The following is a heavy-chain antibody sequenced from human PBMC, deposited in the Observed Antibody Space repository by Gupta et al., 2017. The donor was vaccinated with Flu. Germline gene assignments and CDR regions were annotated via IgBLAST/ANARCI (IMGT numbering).Heavy chain of an antibody. CDR2: VSYDGATT. D-gene: IGHD3-16*01. V-gene: IGHV3-30*18. CDR1: GFTFRRCG. J-gene: IGHJ3*01. CDR3: PKEGPTAAAPSLRYTFHV. Sequence: QMQLVASGGGVLQPGRSLRLSCAASGFTFRRCGMAWIRPATGKGLEWVAVVSYDGATTFFAACANGRFTISRDNSHNELYLQMDSLSADDSAFYCFPKEGPTAAAPSLRYTFHVAVQGTMVTVSS.